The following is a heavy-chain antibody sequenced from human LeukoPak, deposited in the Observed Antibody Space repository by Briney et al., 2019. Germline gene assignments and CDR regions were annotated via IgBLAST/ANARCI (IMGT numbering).Heavy chain of an antibody. J-gene: IGHJ4*02. CDR2: INPNSGGT. CDR1: GYTFTGYY. D-gene: IGHD6-13*01. V-gene: IGHV1-2*02. Sequence: ASVKVSCKASGYTFTGYYMHWVRQAPGQGLEWTGWINPNSGGTNYAQKFQGRVTMTRDTSISTAYMELSRLRSDDTAVYYCARYNSSWYSFDYWGQGTLVTVSS. CDR3: ARYNSSWYSFDY.